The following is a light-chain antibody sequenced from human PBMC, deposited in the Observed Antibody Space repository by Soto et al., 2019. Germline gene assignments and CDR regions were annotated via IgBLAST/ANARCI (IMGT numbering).Light chain of an antibody. CDR2: EGT. CDR3: CSYPGSRTVV. CDR1: SSDVGSYNF. Sequence: QSVLTQPASVSGSPGQSITISCTGSSSDVGSYNFVSWYQQHPGKAPKLIIYEGTKRPSGVSNRFSGSKSGNTASLTISGLQAEDEADYYCCSYPGSRTVVFGTGTKVTVL. V-gene: IGLV2-23*01. J-gene: IGLJ1*01.